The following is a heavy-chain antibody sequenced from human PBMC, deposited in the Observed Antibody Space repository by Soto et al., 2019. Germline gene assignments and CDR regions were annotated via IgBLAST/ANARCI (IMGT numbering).Heavy chain of an antibody. V-gene: IGHV1-69*01. CDR1: GGTFNRYT. Sequence: VQLVQSGAEVKKPGSSVKLSCKASGGTFNRYTISWVRHAPGQGLEWMGGIIPIFGTANYAQKFQGRVAIIADESTSADYMELRSLRSEDTAVYYCALWGFRDGNNSKYNYSGMDVWGQGTTVTVSS. D-gene: IGHD1-1*01. CDR3: ALWGFRDGNNSKYNYSGMDV. J-gene: IGHJ6*02. CDR2: IIPIFGTA.